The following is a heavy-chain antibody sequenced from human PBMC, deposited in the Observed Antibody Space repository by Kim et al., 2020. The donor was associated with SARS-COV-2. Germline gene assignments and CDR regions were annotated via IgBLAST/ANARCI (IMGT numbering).Heavy chain of an antibody. D-gene: IGHD6-13*01. V-gene: IGHV4-61*01. Sequence: SETLSLTCTVSGGSVSSGSYYWSWIRQPPGKGLEWIGYIYYSGSTNYNPSLKSRVTISVDTSKNQFSLKLSSVTAADTAVYYCASGSVAAAGFDYWGQGTLVTVSS. CDR1: GGSVSSGSYY. CDR3: ASGSVAAAGFDY. J-gene: IGHJ4*02. CDR2: IYYSGST.